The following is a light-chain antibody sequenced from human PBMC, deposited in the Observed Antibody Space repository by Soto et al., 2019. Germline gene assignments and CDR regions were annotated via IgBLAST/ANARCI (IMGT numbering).Light chain of an antibody. J-gene: IGKJ5*01. CDR1: QSVSGY. CDR2: DAS. V-gene: IGKV3-11*01. Sequence: EIVLTQSPATLSLSPGERATLSCRASQSVSGYLAWYQQKPGQAPRLLIYDASSRATGIPARFSGTGSGTDFTLTIGSLEPEDFAVYYCQQRRNWPLTFGQGTRLEIK. CDR3: QQRRNWPLT.